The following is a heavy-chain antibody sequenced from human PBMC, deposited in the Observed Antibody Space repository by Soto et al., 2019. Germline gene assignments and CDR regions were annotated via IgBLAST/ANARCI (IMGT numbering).Heavy chain of an antibody. V-gene: IGHV1-24*01. CDR3: ATVFDRQLVRVTATGGDAFDI. CDR1: GYTLTELS. CDR2: FDPEDGET. Sequence: CASVKVTCKVSGYTLTELSMHWVRQAPGKGLEWMGGFDPEDGETIYAQKFQGRVTMTEDTSTDTAYMELSSLRSEDTAVYYCATVFDRQLVRVTATGGDAFDIWGQGTIVTVSS. J-gene: IGHJ3*02. D-gene: IGHD2-21*02.